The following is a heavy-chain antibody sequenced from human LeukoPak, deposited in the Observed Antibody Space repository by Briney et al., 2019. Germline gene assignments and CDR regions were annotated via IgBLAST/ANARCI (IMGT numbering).Heavy chain of an antibody. Sequence: ASVKVSCKASGYTFTGYYMHWVRQAPGQGLEWMGRINPNSGGTNYAQKFQGRVTMTRDTSISTAYMELSRLRSDDTAVYYCARVAYDSSGYHIWGQGTLVTVSS. CDR1: GYTFTGYY. CDR2: INPNSGGT. J-gene: IGHJ4*02. V-gene: IGHV1-2*06. CDR3: ARVAYDSSGYHI. D-gene: IGHD3-22*01.